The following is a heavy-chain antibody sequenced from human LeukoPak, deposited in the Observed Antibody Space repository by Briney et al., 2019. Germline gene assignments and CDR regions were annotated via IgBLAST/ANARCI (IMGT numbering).Heavy chain of an antibody. CDR1: GFTFSSCG. CDR3: AKEGGEYNWNDGGNPNFDY. Sequence: GGSLRLSCAASGFTFSSCGMHWVRQAPGKGLEWVAVISYDGSNKYYADSVKGRFTISRDNSKNTLYLQMNSLRAEDTAVYYCAKEGGEYNWNDGGNPNFDYWGQGTLVTVSS. J-gene: IGHJ4*02. D-gene: IGHD1-1*01. CDR2: ISYDGSNK. V-gene: IGHV3-30*18.